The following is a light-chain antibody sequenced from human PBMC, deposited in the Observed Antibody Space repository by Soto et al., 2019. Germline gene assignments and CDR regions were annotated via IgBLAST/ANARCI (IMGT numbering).Light chain of an antibody. CDR2: SND. CDR3: VAWDDSLNGVL. V-gene: IGLV1-44*01. CDR1: SSNIGRNT. Sequence: QSVVTQPPSAPGTPGQRVTISCSGTSSNIGRNTVNWYQQVPGTAPKLLIYSNDQRPSGVPDRFSGSKSGTSASLAISGLQSEDEADYYCVAWDDSLNGVLFGGGTKVTVL. J-gene: IGLJ2*01.